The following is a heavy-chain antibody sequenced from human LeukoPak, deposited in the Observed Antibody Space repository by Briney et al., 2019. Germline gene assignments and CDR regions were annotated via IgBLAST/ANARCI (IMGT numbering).Heavy chain of an antibody. CDR2: INGSGGST. V-gene: IGHV3-23*01. D-gene: IGHD3-22*01. CDR1: GFTSRTYA. CDR3: AKDQYYDSPTWFDP. Sequence: PGASLRLSCAASGFTSRTYAMSWVRQAPGKGLEWVSIINGSGGSTYYADSVKGRFTVSRDNSKNTLYLQMNSLRADDTAVYYCAKDQYYDSPTWFDPWGQGTLVTVSS. J-gene: IGHJ5*02.